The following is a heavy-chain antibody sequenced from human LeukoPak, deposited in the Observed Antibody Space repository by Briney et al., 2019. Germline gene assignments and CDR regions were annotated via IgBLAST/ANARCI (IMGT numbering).Heavy chain of an antibody. D-gene: IGHD2-8*01. CDR2: INQDVSRI. J-gene: IGHJ4*02. CDR1: GFSFSRYW. V-gene: IGHV3-7*01. Sequence: PGGSLRLSCAGSGFSFSRYWMAWVRQAPGEGLEWVASINQDVSRIHYVDSVKGRFTVSRDNAKSSLFLQMTSLRVEDTAVYYCARLKDDVTKFDYWGQEALFTASS. CDR3: ARLKDDVTKFDY.